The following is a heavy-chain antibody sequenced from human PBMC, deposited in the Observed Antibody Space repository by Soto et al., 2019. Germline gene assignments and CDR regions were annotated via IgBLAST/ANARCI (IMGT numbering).Heavy chain of an antibody. V-gene: IGHV3-7*05. Sequence: GGSLRLSCAASGFTFSSYWMSWVRQAPGKGLEWVANIKQDGSEKYYVDSVKGRFTISRDNAKNSLCLQMNSLRAEDTAVYYCARVGSPLWFGESYAFDIWGQGTMVTVSS. J-gene: IGHJ3*02. CDR1: GFTFSSYW. CDR2: IKQDGSEK. CDR3: ARVGSPLWFGESYAFDI. D-gene: IGHD3-10*01.